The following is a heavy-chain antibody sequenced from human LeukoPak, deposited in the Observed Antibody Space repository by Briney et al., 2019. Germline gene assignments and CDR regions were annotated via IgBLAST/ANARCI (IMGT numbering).Heavy chain of an antibody. D-gene: IGHD5-12*01. J-gene: IGHJ5*02. CDR1: GYTFTSYY. Sequence: ASGNVSCKASGYTFTSYYMHWVRHAPGQGLEWMGWINPNSGGTNYAQKFQGRVTMTRDTSSSTAYMELSRLRSDDTAVYYCARVEPPIVATIMAGNWFDPWGQGTLVTVSS. CDR2: INPNSGGT. V-gene: IGHV1-2*02. CDR3: ARVEPPIVATIMAGNWFDP.